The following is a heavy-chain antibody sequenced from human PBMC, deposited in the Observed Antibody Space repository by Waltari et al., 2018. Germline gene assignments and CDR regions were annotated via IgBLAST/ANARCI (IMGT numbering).Heavy chain of an antibody. J-gene: IGHJ4*02. CDR1: GGTFSSYA. CDR3: ASINYYGSGSSDY. CDR2: IIPILGIA. D-gene: IGHD3-10*01. Sequence: QVQLVQSGAEVKKPGSSVKVSCKASGGTFSSYAISWVRQAPGQGLEWMGGIIPILGIANYAQKFQGRVTITADKSTSTAYMELSILRSEDTAVYYCASINYYGSGSSDYWGQGTLVTVSS. V-gene: IGHV1-69*10.